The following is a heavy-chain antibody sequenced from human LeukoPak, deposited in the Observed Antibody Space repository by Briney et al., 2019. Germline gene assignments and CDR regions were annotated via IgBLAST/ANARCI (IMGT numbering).Heavy chain of an antibody. V-gene: IGHV4-34*01. CDR2: INHSGST. CDR1: GGSFSNYY. J-gene: IGHJ6*03. Sequence: SETLSLTCAIYGGSFSNYYWSWIRQAPGKGLEWIGEINHSGSTNYNPSLKSRVILSVDTSKNQFSLKLTSVTAADTAIYHCASFSGRPYYYHYMDVWGRGTTVTVSS. D-gene: IGHD6-6*01. CDR3: ASFSGRPYYYHYMDV.